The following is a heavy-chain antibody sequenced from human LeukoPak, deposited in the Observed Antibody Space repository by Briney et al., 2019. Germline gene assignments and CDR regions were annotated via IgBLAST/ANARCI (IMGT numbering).Heavy chain of an antibody. CDR2: ISGSGDST. CDR3: AKDLPTDAIFGVPRQPYYFDY. Sequence: PGGSLRLSCAASGFTFSTYVMNWVRQAPGKGLEWVSAISGSGDSTYYADSVKGRFTISRDNSKNTLYLQMNGLRAEDTALYYCAKDLPTDAIFGVPRQPYYFDYWGQGTLVTVSS. V-gene: IGHV3-23*01. D-gene: IGHD3-3*01. CDR1: GFTFSTYV. J-gene: IGHJ4*02.